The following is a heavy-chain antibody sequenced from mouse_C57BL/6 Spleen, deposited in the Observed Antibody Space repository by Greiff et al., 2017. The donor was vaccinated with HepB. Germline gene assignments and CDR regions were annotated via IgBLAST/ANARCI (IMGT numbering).Heavy chain of an antibody. Sequence: VQLQQSGAELVKPGASVKISCKASGYAFSSYWMNWVKQRPGKGLEWIGQIYPGDGDTNYNGKFKGKATLTADKSSSTAYMQLSSLTSEDSAVYFCAREGYYGSHYAMDYWGQGTSVTVSS. V-gene: IGHV1-80*01. CDR2: IYPGDGDT. CDR1: GYAFSSYW. CDR3: AREGYYGSHYAMDY. D-gene: IGHD1-1*01. J-gene: IGHJ4*01.